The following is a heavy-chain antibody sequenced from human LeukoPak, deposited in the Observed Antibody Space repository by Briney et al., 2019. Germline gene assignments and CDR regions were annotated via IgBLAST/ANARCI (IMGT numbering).Heavy chain of an antibody. CDR1: GFTFSSYG. Sequence: PGGSLRLSCAASGFTFSSYGMGWVRQAPGKGLEWVAFIRYDGSNKYYADSVKGRFTISRDNSKNTLYLQMNSLRAEDTAVYYCATLSSFVDIVVVPAAIPGPYFDYWGQGTLVTVSS. J-gene: IGHJ4*02. V-gene: IGHV3-30*02. D-gene: IGHD2-2*02. CDR3: ATLSSFVDIVVVPAAIPGPYFDY. CDR2: IRYDGSNK.